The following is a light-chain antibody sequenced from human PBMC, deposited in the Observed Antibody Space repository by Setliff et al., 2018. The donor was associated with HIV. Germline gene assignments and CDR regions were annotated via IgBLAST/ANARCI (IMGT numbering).Light chain of an antibody. CDR3: SSYTASSSVWV. V-gene: IGLV2-14*03. CDR2: DVS. CDR1: GSDVGGYKF. J-gene: IGLJ3*02. Sequence: QSVLTQPASVSGSPGQSITVSCTGTGSDVGGYKFVSWYQQHPGKAPKLIIYDVSNRPSGVSNRFSGSKSGNTASLTISGLQAEDEADYYCSSYTASSSVWVFGGGTKVTVL.